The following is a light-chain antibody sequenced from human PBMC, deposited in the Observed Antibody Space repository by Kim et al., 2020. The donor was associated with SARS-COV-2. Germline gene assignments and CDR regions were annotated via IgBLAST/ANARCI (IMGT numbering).Light chain of an antibody. V-gene: IGLV3-1*01. CDR3: QAWDSSTAV. Sequence: VYPGQTASITCSGDKLGDKYAGWYQQKPGQSPVLVIYQDSKLPSGIPERVSGSNSVNTATLTISGTQAMDEADYYCQAWDSSTAVFGTGTKVTVL. CDR2: QDS. J-gene: IGLJ1*01. CDR1: KLGDKY.